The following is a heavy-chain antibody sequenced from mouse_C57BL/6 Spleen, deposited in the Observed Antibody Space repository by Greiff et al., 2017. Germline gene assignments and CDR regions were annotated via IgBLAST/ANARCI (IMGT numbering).Heavy chain of an antibody. CDR2: IVPGGGET. J-gene: IGHJ2*01. V-gene: IGHV14-2*01. Sequence: EVQLQQSGAELVKPGASVKLSCTASGFKIKDYYMHWVKQRTEQGLEWLGRIVPGGGETKYAPKFQGKGTITADTSSNTDLLLLSSLTSEDTAVYYCARSETVVATDYWGQGTTLTVSS. D-gene: IGHD1-1*01. CDR1: GFKIKDYY. CDR3: ARSETVVATDY.